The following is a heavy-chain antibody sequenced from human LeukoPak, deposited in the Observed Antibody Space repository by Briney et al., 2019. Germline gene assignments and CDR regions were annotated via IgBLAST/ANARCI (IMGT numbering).Heavy chain of an antibody. V-gene: IGHV3-30-3*01. CDR1: GFTFSSYA. CDR3: ARSLYSYGYGPFDY. J-gene: IGHJ4*02. Sequence: GGSLRLSCAASGFTFSSYAMHWVRQAPGKGLEWVAVISYDGSNKYYADSVKGRFTISRDNSKNTLYLQMNSLRAEDTAAYYCARSLYSYGYGPFDYWGQGTLVTVSS. D-gene: IGHD5-18*01. CDR2: ISYDGSNK.